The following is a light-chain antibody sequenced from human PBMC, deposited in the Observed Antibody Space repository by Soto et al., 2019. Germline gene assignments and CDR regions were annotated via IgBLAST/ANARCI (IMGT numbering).Light chain of an antibody. CDR2: DAS. Sequence: DIQLTQSPSTLSASVGDRVTVTCRASQSISNWLAWYQQKPGKAPNLLIYDASSLQSGVPSRFSGSGFRTEFTLTISSLQPGDFATYYCQQYSSRSTFGQGTKVDIK. V-gene: IGKV1-5*01. CDR1: QSISNW. CDR3: QQYSSRST. J-gene: IGKJ1*01.